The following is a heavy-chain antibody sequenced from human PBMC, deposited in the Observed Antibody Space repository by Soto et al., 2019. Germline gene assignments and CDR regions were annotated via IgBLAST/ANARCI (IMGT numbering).Heavy chain of an antibody. CDR2: ISAYDGNT. D-gene: IGHD3-10*01. Sequence: GASVKVSCKASGYTFTSYGISWVRQAPGQGLEWMGWISAYDGNTNYAQKLQGRVTMTTDTSTSTAYMELRSLRSDDTAVYYCARDPMVRGVIITEDYWGQGTLVTVSS. J-gene: IGHJ4*02. V-gene: IGHV1-18*01. CDR1: GYTFTSYG. CDR3: ARDPMVRGVIITEDY.